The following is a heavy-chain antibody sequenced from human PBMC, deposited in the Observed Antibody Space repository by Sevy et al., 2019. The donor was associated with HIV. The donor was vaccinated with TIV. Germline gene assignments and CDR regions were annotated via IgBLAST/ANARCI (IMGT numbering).Heavy chain of an antibody. CDR1: GGTFSSYA. V-gene: IGHV1-69*04. D-gene: IGHD2-2*01. CDR3: ARAASSYCTSYSCYGGWFDP. Sequence: ASVKVSCKASGGTFSSYAINWVRQAPGQGLEWMGRIIPIPGIPNYAQKFQGRVTITADKSTSTAYMELSSLRSEDTAVYYCARAASSYCTSYSCYGGWFDPWGQGTLVTVSS. CDR2: IIPIPGIP. J-gene: IGHJ5*02.